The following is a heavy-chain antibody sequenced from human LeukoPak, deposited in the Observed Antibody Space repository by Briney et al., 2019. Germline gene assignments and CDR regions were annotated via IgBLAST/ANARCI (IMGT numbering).Heavy chain of an antibody. CDR2: IYHSGST. J-gene: IGHJ3*02. V-gene: IGHV4-38-2*02. CDR1: GYSISSGYY. Sequence: SETLSLTCTVSGYSISSGYYWGWIRQPPGKGLEWIGSIYHSGSTYYNPSLESRVTISVDTSKNQFSLKLSSVTAADTAVYYCARRSGSYLPDAFDIWGQGTMVTVSS. CDR3: ARRSGSYLPDAFDI. D-gene: IGHD1-26*01.